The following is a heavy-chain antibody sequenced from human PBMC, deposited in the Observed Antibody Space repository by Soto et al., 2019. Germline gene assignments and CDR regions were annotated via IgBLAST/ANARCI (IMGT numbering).Heavy chain of an antibody. CDR2: IYYSEIT. D-gene: IGHD2-8*02. CDR3: ARGGGVYYFDY. V-gene: IGHV4-59*01. Sequence: PSETLSLTCTVSGGSISSYYWSWIRQPPGKGLEWIGYIYYSEITDYNPSLKSRVTISVDTSKSQFSLKLSSVTAADTAVYYCARGGGVYYFDYWGQGTLVTVSS. CDR1: GGSISSYY. J-gene: IGHJ4*02.